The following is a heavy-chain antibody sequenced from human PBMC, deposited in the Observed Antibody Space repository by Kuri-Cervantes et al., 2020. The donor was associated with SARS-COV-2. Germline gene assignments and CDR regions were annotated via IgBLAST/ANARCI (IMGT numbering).Heavy chain of an antibody. D-gene: IGHD6-13*01. Sequence: GGSLRPSLAASGFTVSSHEMSWVRQAPGKGLVWVSSISGGSTYYADSRKGRFTISRDNSKNTLHLQMNSLRAEDTAVYYCARGGWIAATDYFDYWGQGTLVTVSS. CDR2: ISGGST. V-gene: IGHV3-38-3*01. J-gene: IGHJ4*02. CDR1: GFTVSSHE. CDR3: ARGGWIAATDYFDY.